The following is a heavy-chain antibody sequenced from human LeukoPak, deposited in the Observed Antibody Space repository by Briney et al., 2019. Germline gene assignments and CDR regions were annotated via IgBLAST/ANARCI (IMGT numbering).Heavy chain of an antibody. J-gene: IGHJ3*02. D-gene: IGHD1-20*01. CDR1: GGTFSSYA. CDR2: IIPMFGTA. CDR3: ARGGLTLDAFDI. V-gene: IGHV1-69*05. Sequence: SVKVSCKASGGTFSSYAISWVRQATGQGLEWMGGIIPMFGTANYAQEFQGRVTITRDTSASTAYMELSSLRSEDMAVYYCARGGLTLDAFDIWGQGTMVTVSS.